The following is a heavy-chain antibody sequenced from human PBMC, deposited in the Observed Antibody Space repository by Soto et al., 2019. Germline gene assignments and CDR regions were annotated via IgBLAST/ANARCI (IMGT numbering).Heavy chain of an antibody. CDR2: IYNSGNT. CDR1: GASINSGGYY. V-gene: IGHV4-31*03. D-gene: IGHD6-19*01. J-gene: IGHJ4*02. CDR3: ARGSGRVAVPSYFDD. Sequence: QVQLQESGPGLVQPSQTLSLYCSVSGASINSGGYYWTWIRQHPGKGLEWIGYIYNSGNTFYNPSLKSRVTISVDTSTSQFSLKLTSVTAADTAFYYCARGSGRVAVPSYFDDWGQGTLVTVSS.